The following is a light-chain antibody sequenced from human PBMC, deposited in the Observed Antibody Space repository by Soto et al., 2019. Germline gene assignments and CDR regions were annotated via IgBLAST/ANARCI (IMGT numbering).Light chain of an antibody. Sequence: DIQMTQSPSTLSGYVGDRVTITCRASQTISSWLAWYQQKPGKAPNLLIYKASRLESGVPSRFSCSGSEAEFTLTISGLHPGDSATYDCQQYNSYSPTFGQGTKVEIK. CDR3: QQYNSYSPT. V-gene: IGKV1-5*03. CDR1: QTISSW. CDR2: KAS. J-gene: IGKJ1*01.